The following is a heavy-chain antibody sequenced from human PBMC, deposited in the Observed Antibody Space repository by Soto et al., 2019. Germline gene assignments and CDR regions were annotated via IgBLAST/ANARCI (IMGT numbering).Heavy chain of an antibody. CDR1: GYTFTSYY. CDR3: ARDHWLVGAPGWFDP. V-gene: IGHV1-46*01. J-gene: IGHJ5*02. CDR2: INPSGGST. Sequence: GASVKVPCKASGYTFTSYYMHWVRQAPGQGLEWMGIINPSGGSTSYAQKFQGRVTMTRDTSTSTAYMELSSLRSEDTAVYYCARDHWLVGAPGWFDPWGQGTLVTVSS. D-gene: IGHD1-26*01.